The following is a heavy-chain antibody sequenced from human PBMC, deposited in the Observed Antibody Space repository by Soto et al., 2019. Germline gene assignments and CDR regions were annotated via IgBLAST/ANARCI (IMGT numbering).Heavy chain of an antibody. J-gene: IGHJ4*02. D-gene: IGHD3-10*01. CDR2: IKQDGSEK. CDR1: GFTFSSYW. V-gene: IGHV3-7*01. Sequence: GGPMILSCAASGFTFSSYWMSWVSKAPGKGLEWVANIKQDGSEKYYVDSVKGRFTISRDNAKNSLYLQMNSLRAEDTAVYYCARDEISSSSGLWARGGFGYWGQGTLVTVSS. CDR3: ARDEISSSSGLWARGGFGY.